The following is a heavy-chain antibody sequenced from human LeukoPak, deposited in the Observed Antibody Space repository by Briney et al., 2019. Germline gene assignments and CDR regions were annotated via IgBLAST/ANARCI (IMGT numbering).Heavy chain of an antibody. CDR2: IYTSGST. D-gene: IGHD6-13*01. Sequence: SETLSLTCTVSGGSISSYYWSWIRQPAGKGLEWIGRIYTSGSTNYNPSLKSRVTMSVDTSKNQFSLKLSSVTAADTAVYYCARDQQAAGKFSWFDPWGQGTLVTVSS. CDR3: ARDQQAAGKFSWFDP. V-gene: IGHV4-4*07. J-gene: IGHJ5*02. CDR1: GGSISSYY.